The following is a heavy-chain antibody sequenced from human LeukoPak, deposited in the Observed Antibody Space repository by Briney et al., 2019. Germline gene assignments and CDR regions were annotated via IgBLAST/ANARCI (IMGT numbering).Heavy chain of an antibody. Sequence: LAGGSLRLSCAAAGLTVSSNYTSCVRQAPRNGLELDSIMYSGGNTYYADSGKGRFTISRDNSKNTMYLQMNSLRPEDTAVYYCERALVYRGYYDSSCYYRYFDCWGQGTLVTVSS. J-gene: IGHJ4*02. CDR2: MYSGGNT. CDR1: GLTVSSNY. D-gene: IGHD3-22*01. CDR3: ERALVYRGYYDSSCYYRYFDC. V-gene: IGHV3-66*02.